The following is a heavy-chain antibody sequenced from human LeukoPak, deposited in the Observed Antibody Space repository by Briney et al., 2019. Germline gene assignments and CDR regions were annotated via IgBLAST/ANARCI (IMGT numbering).Heavy chain of an antibody. Sequence: GGSLRLSCSASGFTFSSYAMHWVRQAPGKGLEYVSAISSNGGSTYYADSVKGRFTISRDNSKNTLYLQMSSLRAEDTAVYYCVREGVEMATISAFDIWGQGTMVTVSS. V-gene: IGHV3-64D*09. J-gene: IGHJ3*02. CDR2: ISSNGGST. CDR3: VREGVEMATISAFDI. D-gene: IGHD5-24*01. CDR1: GFTFSSYA.